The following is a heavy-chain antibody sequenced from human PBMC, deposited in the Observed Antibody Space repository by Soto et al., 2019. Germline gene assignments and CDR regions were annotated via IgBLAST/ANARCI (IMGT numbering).Heavy chain of an antibody. CDR3: AREGRGKKAGYNGLVSLGY. D-gene: IGHD2-2*02. CDR2: IIPIFNST. Sequence: SVKVSCEVSGSRFSNYVISWVRQAPAHGLEWLGRIIPIFNSTKYAQNFQGRVTITADKSTSTASLELSSLSSDDTAVYFCAREGRGKKAGYNGLVSLGYWGQGTLVTVSS. CDR1: GSRFSNYV. V-gene: IGHV1-69*06. J-gene: IGHJ4*02.